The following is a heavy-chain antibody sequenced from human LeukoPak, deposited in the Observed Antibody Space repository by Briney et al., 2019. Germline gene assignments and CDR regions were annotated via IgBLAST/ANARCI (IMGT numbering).Heavy chain of an antibody. CDR1: GGSFSGYY. Sequence: SETLSLTCVVYGGSFSGYYWSWIRQPPGKGLEWIGEINHSGSTNYNPSLKSRVTISVDTSKNQFSLKLSSVTAADTAVYYCARAVAARPDYYYYGMDVWGQGTTVTVSS. V-gene: IGHV4-34*01. CDR3: ARAVAARPDYYYYGMDV. J-gene: IGHJ6*02. D-gene: IGHD6-6*01. CDR2: INHSGST.